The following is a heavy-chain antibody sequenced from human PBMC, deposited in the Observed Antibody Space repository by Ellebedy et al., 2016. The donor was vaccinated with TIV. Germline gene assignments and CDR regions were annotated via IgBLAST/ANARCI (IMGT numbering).Heavy chain of an antibody. Sequence: SETLSLTCTVSGGSISSYYWSWIRQPPGKGLEWIGYIYHSGSTNYNPSLKSRVTISVDTSKNQFSLKLSSVTAADTAVYYCARGWRVATMGGYYYYYYGMDVWGQGTTVTVSS. J-gene: IGHJ6*02. D-gene: IGHD5-12*01. V-gene: IGHV4-59*01. CDR1: GGSISSYY. CDR2: IYHSGST. CDR3: ARGWRVATMGGYYYYYYGMDV.